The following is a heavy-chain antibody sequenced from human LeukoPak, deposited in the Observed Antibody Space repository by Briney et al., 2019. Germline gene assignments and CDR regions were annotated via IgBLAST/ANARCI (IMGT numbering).Heavy chain of an antibody. CDR3: ASLTGVPRHYYYYMDV. CDR1: GGTFSSYA. D-gene: IGHD7-27*01. Sequence: GSSVKVSCKASGGTFSSYAISWVRQAPGQGLEWMGGIIPIFGTANYAQKFQGRVTITTDESTSTAYLELSSLRSEDTAVYYCASLTGVPRHYYYYMDVWGKGTTVTVSS. J-gene: IGHJ6*03. CDR2: IIPIFGTA. V-gene: IGHV1-69*05.